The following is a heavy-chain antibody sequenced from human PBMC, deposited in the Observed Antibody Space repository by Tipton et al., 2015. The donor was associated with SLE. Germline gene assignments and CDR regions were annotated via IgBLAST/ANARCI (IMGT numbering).Heavy chain of an antibody. J-gene: IGHJ3*02. V-gene: IGHV3-30-3*01. CDR2: ISYDGSNK. Sequence: SLRLSCAASGFTFSSYWMSWVRQAPGKGLEWVAVISYDGSNKYYADSVKGRFTISRDNSKNTLYLQMNSLRAEDTAVYYCARLDGAEGAFDIWGQGTMVTVSS. CDR1: GFTFSSYW. CDR3: ARLDGAEGAFDI. D-gene: IGHD4-17*01.